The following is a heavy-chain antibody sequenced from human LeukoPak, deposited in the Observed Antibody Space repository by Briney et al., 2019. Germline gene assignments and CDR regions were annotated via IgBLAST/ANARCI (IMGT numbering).Heavy chain of an antibody. CDR3: ARYRMYYDSSGYSYYFDY. V-gene: IGHV4-4*07. D-gene: IGHD3-22*01. CDR1: GGSISSYY. CDR2: IYTSGST. Sequence: SETLSLTCTVSGGSISSYYWSWIRQPAGKGLEWIGRIYTSGSTNYNPSLKSRVTMSVDTSKNQFSLKLSSVTAADTAVYYCARYRMYYDSSGYSYYFDYWGQGTLVTVSS. J-gene: IGHJ4*02.